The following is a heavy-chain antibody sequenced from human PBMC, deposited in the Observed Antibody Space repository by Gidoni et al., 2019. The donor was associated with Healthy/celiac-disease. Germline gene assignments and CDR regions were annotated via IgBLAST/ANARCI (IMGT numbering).Heavy chain of an antibody. CDR3: ARVPSGYYFDY. D-gene: IGHD3-9*01. Sequence: EVQLVESGGGLIQPGGSLRLSCAASGFTVSSNYMSWVRQAPGKGLEWVSVIYSGGNTYYADSVKGRFTISRDNSKNTLYLQMNSLRAEDTAVYYCARVPSGYYFDYWGQGTLVTVSS. V-gene: IGHV3-53*01. J-gene: IGHJ4*02. CDR1: GFTVSSNY. CDR2: IYSGGNT.